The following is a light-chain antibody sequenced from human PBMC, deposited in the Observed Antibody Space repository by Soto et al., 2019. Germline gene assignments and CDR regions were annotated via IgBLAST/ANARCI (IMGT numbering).Light chain of an antibody. CDR3: QQYNSYWK. Sequence: DIQMTQSPSTLSASVGDRVTITCRASQSISSWLAWYQQKPGKAPKLLIYKASSLESGVPSRFSGSGSGTEFTLTISSLQPDDFATYYCQQYNSYWKFGQGTKVEI. CDR2: KAS. J-gene: IGKJ1*01. V-gene: IGKV1-5*03. CDR1: QSISSW.